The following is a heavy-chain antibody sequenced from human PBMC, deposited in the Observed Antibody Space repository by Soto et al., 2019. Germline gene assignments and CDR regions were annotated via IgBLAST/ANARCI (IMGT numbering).Heavy chain of an antibody. CDR2: IYPSGST. D-gene: IGHD1-26*01. J-gene: IGHJ6*02. CDR3: ARVSGSYYYGMDV. Sequence: PSETLSLTCTVSGGSISSYYWNWLRQPPGKGLEWIGYIYPSGSTNYNPSLKSRVTISVDKSKNQFSLKLSSVTAADTAVYYCARVSGSYYYGMDVWGQGTTVTVSS. V-gene: IGHV4-59*12. CDR1: GGSISSYY.